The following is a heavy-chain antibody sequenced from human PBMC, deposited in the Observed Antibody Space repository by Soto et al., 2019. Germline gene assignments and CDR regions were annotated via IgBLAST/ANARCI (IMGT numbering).Heavy chain of an antibody. D-gene: IGHD4-17*01. V-gene: IGHV1-69*02. Sequence: QVQLVQSGAEVKKPGSSVKVSCKASGGTFSSYTISWVRQAPGQGLEWMGRIIPILGIANYAQKFQGRVTITADKSTSTAYMELSSLRSEDTAVYYCARQNYGGNGSTEGYWYFDLWGRGTLVTVSS. CDR1: GGTFSSYT. J-gene: IGHJ2*01. CDR3: ARQNYGGNGSTEGYWYFDL. CDR2: IIPILGIA.